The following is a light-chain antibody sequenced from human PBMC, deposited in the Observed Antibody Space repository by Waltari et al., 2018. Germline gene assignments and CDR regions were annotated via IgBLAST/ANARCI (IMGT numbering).Light chain of an antibody. CDR1: STDVGVYNY. V-gene: IGLV2-14*03. CDR2: DLT. J-gene: IGLJ2*01. CDR3: SSYTSINTLVV. Sequence: QSALTQPPSASGSPGQSVTISCTGTSTDVGVYNYVSWYQQHPGKAPKLMIYDLTNRPSGVSNRVSGSKSGNTASLTISGLQDEDEADYYCSSYTSINTLVVFGGGTKLTVL.